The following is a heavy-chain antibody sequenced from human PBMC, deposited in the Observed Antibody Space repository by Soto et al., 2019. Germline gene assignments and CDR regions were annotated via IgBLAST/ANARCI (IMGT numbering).Heavy chain of an antibody. CDR3: ARDNVVVPAAIFSGWYLDY. CDR2: ISSSSSYI. Sequence: GGSLRLSCAASGFTFSSYSMNWVRQAPGKGLEWVSSISSSSSYIYYADSVKGRFTISRDNAKNSLYLQMNSLRAEDTAVYYCARDNVVVPAAIFSGWYLDYWGQGTLVTVSS. V-gene: IGHV3-21*01. J-gene: IGHJ4*02. D-gene: IGHD2-2*02. CDR1: GFTFSSYS.